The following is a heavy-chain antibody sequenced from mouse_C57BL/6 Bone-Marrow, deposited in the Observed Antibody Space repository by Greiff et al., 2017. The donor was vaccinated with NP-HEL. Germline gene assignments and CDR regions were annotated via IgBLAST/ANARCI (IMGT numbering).Heavy chain of an antibody. CDR2: ISDGGSYT. V-gene: IGHV5-4*01. J-gene: IGHJ4*01. D-gene: IGHD2-5*01. Sequence: EVHLVESGGGLVKPGGSLKLSCAASGFTFSSYAMSWVRQTPEKRLEWVATISDGGSYTYYPDNVKGRFTISRDNAKNNLYLQMSHLKSEDTAMYYCAREVYYSNVYAMDYWGQGTSVTVSS. CDR3: AREVYYSNVYAMDY. CDR1: GFTFSSYA.